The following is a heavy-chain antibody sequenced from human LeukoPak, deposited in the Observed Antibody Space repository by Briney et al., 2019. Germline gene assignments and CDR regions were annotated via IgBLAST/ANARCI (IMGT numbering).Heavy chain of an antibody. CDR2: IIPIFGTA. CDR3: AREWEFANYVFDY. V-gene: IGHV1-69*01. D-gene: IGHD4/OR15-4a*01. CDR1: GGTFSSYA. J-gene: IGHJ4*02. Sequence: SVKVSCKASGGTFSSYAISWVRQAPGQGLEWMGGIIPIFGTANYAQKFQGRVTITADESTSTAYMELSSLRSEDTAVYYCAREWEFANYVFDYWGQGTLVTVSS.